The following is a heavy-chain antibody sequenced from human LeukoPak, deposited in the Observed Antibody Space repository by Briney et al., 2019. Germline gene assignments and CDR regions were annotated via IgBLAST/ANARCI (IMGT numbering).Heavy chain of an antibody. CDR3: ATDPEIVGATGAP. D-gene: IGHD1-26*01. CDR2: VDPEDGET. CDR1: GYTFTDYY. J-gene: IGHJ5*02. Sequence: GASVKVSCKASGYTFTDYYMHWVQQAPGKGLEWMGLVDPEDGETIYAEKFQGRVTITADTSTDTAYMELSSLRSEDTAVYYCATDPEIVGATGAPWGQGTLVTVSS. V-gene: IGHV1-69-2*01.